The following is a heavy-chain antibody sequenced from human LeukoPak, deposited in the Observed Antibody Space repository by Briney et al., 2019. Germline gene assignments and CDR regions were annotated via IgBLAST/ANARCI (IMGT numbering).Heavy chain of an antibody. CDR1: GFIFSSYG. V-gene: IGHV3-30*02. D-gene: IGHD6-19*01. CDR3: ARGGKIPLAGTRSPQYFQH. CDR2: IRYDGSNK. Sequence: GGSLRLSCAASGFIFSSYGMHWVRQAPGKGLEWVTFIRYDGSNKYFADSVKGRFTISRDNSKNTLYLQMSSLRPEDTAVYFCARGGKIPLAGTRSPQYFQHWGQGTLVTVSS. J-gene: IGHJ1*01.